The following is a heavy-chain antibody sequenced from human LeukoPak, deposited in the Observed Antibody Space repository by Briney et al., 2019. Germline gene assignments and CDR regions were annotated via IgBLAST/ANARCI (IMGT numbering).Heavy chain of an antibody. J-gene: IGHJ4*02. D-gene: IGHD3-16*01. CDR2: IRASDGNT. CDR1: GYSFTNHG. V-gene: IGHV1-18*01. Sequence: GASVKVSCKTSGYSFTNHGISWVRQAPGQGLEWMGWIRASDGNTDYAQKLQGRVTMTIETSTNTVYMELRSLTSDDTAVYYCARGGDLVDNWGQGTLVTVSS. CDR3: ARGGDLVDN.